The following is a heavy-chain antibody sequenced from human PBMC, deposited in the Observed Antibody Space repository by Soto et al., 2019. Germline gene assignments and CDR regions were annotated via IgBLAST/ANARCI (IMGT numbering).Heavy chain of an antibody. J-gene: IGHJ6*02. CDR2: IIPISGTA. V-gene: IGHV1-69*01. CDR1: GGTFSSYA. CDR3: ARSQGSSTSLEIYYYYYYGMDV. D-gene: IGHD2-2*01. Sequence: QVQLVQSGAEVKKPGSSVKVSCKASGGTFSSYAISWVRQAPGQGLEWMGGIIPISGTANYAQKVQGRVTIHSDESTSTAYMELSSLRSEDTAVYYCARSQGSSTSLEIYYYYYYGMDVWGQGTTVTVSS.